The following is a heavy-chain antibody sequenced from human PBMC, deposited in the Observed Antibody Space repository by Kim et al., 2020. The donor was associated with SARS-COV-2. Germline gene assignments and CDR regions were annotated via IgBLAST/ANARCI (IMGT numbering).Heavy chain of an antibody. CDR3: ARNSGGVVDFYFDY. Sequence: NASLKSRVTISVDTSKTQFSLKLSSVTAADTAVYYCARNSGGVVDFYFDYWGQGTLVTVSS. V-gene: IGHV4-39*01. J-gene: IGHJ4*02. D-gene: IGHD3-16*01.